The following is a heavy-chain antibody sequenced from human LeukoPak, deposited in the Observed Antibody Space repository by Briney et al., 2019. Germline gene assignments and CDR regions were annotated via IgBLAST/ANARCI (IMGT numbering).Heavy chain of an antibody. CDR2: IWYDGSNK. J-gene: IGHJ4*02. CDR1: GFTFSSCG. Sequence: GRSLRLSCAASGFTFSSCGMHWVRQAPGKGLEWVAVIWYDGSNKYYADSVKGRFTISRDNSKNTLYLQMNSLRAEDTAVYYCARVHSYYYDSSGYSNHFDYWGQGTLVTVSS. D-gene: IGHD3-22*01. CDR3: ARVHSYYYDSSGYSNHFDY. V-gene: IGHV3-33*01.